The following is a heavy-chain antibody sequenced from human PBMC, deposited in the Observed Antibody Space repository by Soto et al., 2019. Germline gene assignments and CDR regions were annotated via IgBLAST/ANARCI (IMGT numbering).Heavy chain of an antibody. CDR3: AKGPRGFDY. CDR2: ISYDGSNK. V-gene: IGHV3-30*18. D-gene: IGHD3-10*01. CDR1: GFTFSSYG. Sequence: GGSLRLSCAASGFTFSSYGMHWVRQAPGKGLEWVAVISYDGSNKYYADSVKGRFTISRDNSKNTLYLQMNSLRAEDTAVYYCAKGPRGFDYWGRGTLGTVSS. J-gene: IGHJ4*02.